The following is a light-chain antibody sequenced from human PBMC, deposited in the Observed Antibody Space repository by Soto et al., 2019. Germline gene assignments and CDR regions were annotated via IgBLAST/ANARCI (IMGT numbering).Light chain of an antibody. CDR1: QAIRND. Sequence: DIQMTQSPSSLPASLGDRVTITCRASQAIRNDLAWYQQKPGRAPKRLIYGSSSLQSGVPSRFSGRGSGTEFTLTISSLHPQDFAIYYCLQHNVLPRTFGQGTKV. CDR2: GSS. V-gene: IGKV1-17*01. CDR3: LQHNVLPRT. J-gene: IGKJ1*01.